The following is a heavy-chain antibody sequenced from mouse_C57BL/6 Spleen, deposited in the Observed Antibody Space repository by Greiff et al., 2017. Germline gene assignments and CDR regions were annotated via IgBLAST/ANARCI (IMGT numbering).Heavy chain of an antibody. V-gene: IGHV1-69*01. CDR2: IDPPDSYT. D-gene: IGHD2-1*01. CDR1: GYTFTSYW. J-gene: IGHJ2*01. CDR3: ARGGAYGNYRYFDY. Sequence: QLQQPGAELVMPGASVKLSCKASGYTFTSYWMHWVKQRPGQGLEWIGEIDPPDSYTNYNQKFKGKSTLTVDKSSSTAYMQLSSLTSEDSAFYYCARGGAYGNYRYFDYWGQGTTLTVSS.